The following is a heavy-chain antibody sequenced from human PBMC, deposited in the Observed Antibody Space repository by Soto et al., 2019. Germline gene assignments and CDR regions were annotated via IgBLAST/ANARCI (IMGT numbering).Heavy chain of an antibody. Sequence: GGSLRLSCAASGFTFEDHAMHWVRQAPGKGLEWVSSISWNSDNIGYADSVKGRFTISRDNGKKSLYLQMNSLRTEDTALYYCAKDRGSSSAGIDYWSQGSLVTV. D-gene: IGHD3-16*01. CDR2: ISWNSDNI. CDR3: AKDRGSSSAGIDY. V-gene: IGHV3-9*01. CDR1: GFTFEDHA. J-gene: IGHJ4*02.